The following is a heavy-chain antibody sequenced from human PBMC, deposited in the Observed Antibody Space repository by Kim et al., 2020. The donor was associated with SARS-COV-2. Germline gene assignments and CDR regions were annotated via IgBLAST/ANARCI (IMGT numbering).Heavy chain of an antibody. V-gene: IGHV1-2*06. CDR3: ASQDSSGYYYYYGMDV. J-gene: IGHJ6*02. Sequence: ASVKVSCKASGYTFTGYYMHWVRQAPGQGLEWMGRINPNSGGTNYAQKFQGRVTMTRDTSISTAYMELSRLRSDDTAVYYCASQDSSGYYYYYGMDVWGQGTTVTVSS. D-gene: IGHD3-22*01. CDR1: GYTFTGYY. CDR2: INPNSGGT.